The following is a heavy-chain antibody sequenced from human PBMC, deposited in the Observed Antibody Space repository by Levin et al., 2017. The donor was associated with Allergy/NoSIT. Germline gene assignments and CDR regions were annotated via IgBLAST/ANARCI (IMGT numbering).Heavy chain of an antibody. CDR3: ARLDYVWGSYHFDY. D-gene: IGHD3-16*01. CDR1: GGTFSSYA. J-gene: IGHJ4*02. V-gene: IGHV1-69*01. Sequence: KISCKASGGTFSSYAISWVRQAPGQGLEWMGVIIPIFGTANYAQKFQGRVTITADESTSTAYMELSSLRSEDTAVYYCARLDYVWGSYHFDYWGQGTLVPVSS. CDR2: IIPIFGTA.